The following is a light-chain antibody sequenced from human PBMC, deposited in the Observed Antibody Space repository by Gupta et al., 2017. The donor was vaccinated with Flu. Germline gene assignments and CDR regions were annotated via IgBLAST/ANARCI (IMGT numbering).Light chain of an antibody. CDR2: EAS. J-gene: IGKJ2*03. CDR1: QSVNSY. Sequence: DNVLSRSPATLSLCPGERATLSWRASQSVNSYLAWYQPKPGQAPRLLIYEASTRATGIPARFSGSGSGTDFTLTISSLEPEDFAVYYCQQSGNWLPHSFGQGTRLE. CDR3: QQSGNWLPHS. V-gene: IGKV3-11*01.